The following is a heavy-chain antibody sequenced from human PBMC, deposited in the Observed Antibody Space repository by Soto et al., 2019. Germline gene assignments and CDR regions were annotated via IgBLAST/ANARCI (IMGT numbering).Heavy chain of an antibody. V-gene: IGHV4-59*01. CDR1: GGSISPFY. J-gene: IGHJ4*02. CDR3: ARVGGGAAPTFDY. D-gene: IGHD3-16*01. Sequence: QVQLQESGPGVVKPSETLSLTCTVSGGSISPFYWSWVRQPPGKRLEWIGYLYYSGNTNYNPSLKSRVTISVDASKNQVSLRLTSVTAADTAVYYCARVGGGAAPTFDYWGQGTVVTVSS. CDR2: LYYSGNT.